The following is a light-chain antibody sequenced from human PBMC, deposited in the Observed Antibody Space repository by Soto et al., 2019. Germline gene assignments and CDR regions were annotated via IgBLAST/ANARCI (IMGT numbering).Light chain of an antibody. CDR1: SSDVGYYDY. Sequence: QSALTQPPSASGFPGQSVTISCTGTSSDVGYYDYVSWYQQHPGKAPKLVIYEVTKRPSGVPDRVSASKSGNTASLTVSGLRAEDEADYYCSSYAGSNNVVFGGGTKLTVL. V-gene: IGLV2-8*01. CDR3: SSYAGSNNVV. J-gene: IGLJ2*01. CDR2: EVT.